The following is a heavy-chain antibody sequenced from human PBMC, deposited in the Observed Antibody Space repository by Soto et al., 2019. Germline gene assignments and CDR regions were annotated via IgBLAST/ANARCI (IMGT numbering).Heavy chain of an antibody. Sequence: QVQLVQSGAEVQKPGSSVTVSCKASGGTFSSYTISWVRQAPGQGLEWMAGISPIFGTPIYAQKFQDRVTITADDSTMTAYMEMNRLTSEETAVYYCARVVVGSRLRLDYWGQGTLVTISS. CDR3: ARVVVGSRLRLDY. CDR1: GGTFSSYT. D-gene: IGHD1-26*01. CDR2: ISPIFGTP. V-gene: IGHV1-69*01. J-gene: IGHJ4*02.